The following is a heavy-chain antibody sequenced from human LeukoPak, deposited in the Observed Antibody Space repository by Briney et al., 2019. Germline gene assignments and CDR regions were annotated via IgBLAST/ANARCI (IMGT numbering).Heavy chain of an antibody. D-gene: IGHD5-24*01. CDR2: ISAYNGNT. J-gene: IGHJ4*02. Sequence: ASVKVSCKASGYTFTSYGISWVRQAPGQGLEWMGWISAYNGNTNYAQKLQGRVTMTTDTSTSTAYMELRSLRSDDTAVYYCARRTQGGWLPNSNGHFDYWGQGTLVTVSS. CDR1: GYTFTSYG. CDR3: ARRTQGGWLPNSNGHFDY. V-gene: IGHV1-18*01.